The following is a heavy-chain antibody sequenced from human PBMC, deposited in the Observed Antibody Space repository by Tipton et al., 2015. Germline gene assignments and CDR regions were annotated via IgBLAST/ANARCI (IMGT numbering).Heavy chain of an antibody. CDR1: GFSVRSND. V-gene: IGHV3-66*01. J-gene: IGHJ4*02. D-gene: IGHD3-22*01. Sequence: GSLRLSCAASGFSVRSNDMNWVRQAPGQGLEWVSFIYTEGTTIYADSVKGRFTISRDTSKNTLYLQMNSLRAEDTAIYYCARDPSHYFYDSSGYPDYWGQGTLVTVSS. CDR2: IYTEGTT. CDR3: ARDPSHYFYDSSGYPDY.